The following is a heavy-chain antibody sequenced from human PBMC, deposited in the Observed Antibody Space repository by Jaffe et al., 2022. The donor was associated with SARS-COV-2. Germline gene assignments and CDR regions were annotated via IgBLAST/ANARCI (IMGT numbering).Heavy chain of an antibody. Sequence: QVQLVQSGSELKEPGASVKVSCKASGYTFTSYAMSWVRQAPGQGLEWMGWINTDTGKPTYAQGFTGRIVFSLDTSVSTAYLQISSLKAEDTAVYYCARVIGYCSATSCYLAYWGQGTLVTVSS. CDR1: GYTFTSYA. CDR2: INTDTGKP. V-gene: IGHV7-4-1*02. D-gene: IGHD2-2*01. CDR3: ARVIGYCSATSCYLAY. J-gene: IGHJ4*02.